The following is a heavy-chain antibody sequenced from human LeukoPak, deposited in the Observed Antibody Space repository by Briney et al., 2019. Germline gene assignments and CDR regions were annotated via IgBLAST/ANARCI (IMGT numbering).Heavy chain of an antibody. CDR2: INHSGST. CDR3: ARGVDTAIAFDY. V-gene: IGHV4-34*01. D-gene: IGHD5-18*01. Sequence: SETLSLTCAVYGGSFSGYYWSWIRQPPGKGLEWIGEINHSGSTNYNPSLKSRVTISVDTSKNQFSLKLSSVTAADTAVYYCARGVDTAIAFDYWGQGTLVTVSS. CDR1: GGSFSGYY. J-gene: IGHJ4*02.